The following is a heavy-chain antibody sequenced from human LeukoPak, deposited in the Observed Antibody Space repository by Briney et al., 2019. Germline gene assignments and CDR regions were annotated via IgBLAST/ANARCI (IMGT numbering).Heavy chain of an antibody. J-gene: IGHJ3*02. D-gene: IGHD3-10*01. CDR3: ARAPYYYGSGSLRPNDAFDI. V-gene: IGHV1-2*02. CDR1: GYTFTGYY. CDR2: INPNSGGT. Sequence: VSVKVSCKTSGYTFTGYYMHWVRQAPGQGLEWMGWINPNSGGTNYAQKFQGRVTMTRDTSISTAYMELSRLRSDDTAVYYCARAPYYYGSGSLRPNDAFDIWGQGTMVTVSS.